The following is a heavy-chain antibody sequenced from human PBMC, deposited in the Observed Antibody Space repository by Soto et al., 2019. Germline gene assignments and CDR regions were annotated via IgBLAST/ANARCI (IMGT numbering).Heavy chain of an antibody. D-gene: IGHD3-22*01. Sequence: QVQLQESGPGLVKPSQTLSLTCTVSGGSISSGDYYWSWIRQPPGKGLEWIGYIYYSGSTYYNPYLKSQVNISVDTSRYKFSMKLTYVTAADTAVYYCARDDYYDSSGYYLDYWGQGTLVTVSS. CDR3: ARDDYYDSSGYYLDY. V-gene: IGHV4-30-4*01. J-gene: IGHJ4*02. CDR1: GGSISSGDYY. CDR2: IYYSGST.